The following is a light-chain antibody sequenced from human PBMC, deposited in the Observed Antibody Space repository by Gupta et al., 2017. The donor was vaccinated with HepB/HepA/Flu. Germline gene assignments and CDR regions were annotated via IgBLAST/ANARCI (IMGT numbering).Light chain of an antibody. Sequence: DIQLTQSPSFLSASVGDRVTISCRASQGINNFLAWYQQKPGKAPNLLIYAAFTLQRGVPSRFSGSESGTEFTLTISSLQPEDFATYYCQQAESYPVTFGQGTRLDLK. V-gene: IGKV1-9*01. CDR3: QQAESYPVT. CDR1: QGINNF. J-gene: IGKJ5*01. CDR2: AAF.